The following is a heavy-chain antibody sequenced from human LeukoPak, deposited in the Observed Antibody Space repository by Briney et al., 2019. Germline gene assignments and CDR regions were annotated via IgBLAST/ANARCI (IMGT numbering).Heavy chain of an antibody. CDR3: AKDLVPLDY. Sequence: GGSLRLSCAASAFSLSTFAMSWVRQAPGKGLEWVSAISESGYSAYYTDSVKGRFTISRDNSKNTLYLQMNSLRADDTVVYYCAKDLVPLDYWGQGTLVTVSS. CDR2: ISESGYSA. J-gene: IGHJ4*02. CDR1: AFSLSTFA. V-gene: IGHV3-23*01. D-gene: IGHD6-13*01.